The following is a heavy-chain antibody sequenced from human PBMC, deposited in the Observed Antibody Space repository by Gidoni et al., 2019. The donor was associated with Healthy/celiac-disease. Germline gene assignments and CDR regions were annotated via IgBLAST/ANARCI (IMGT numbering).Heavy chain of an antibody. CDR2: ISSSSSYI. CDR3: ARGIAVAATWGGWFDP. CDR1: GFTFSSYS. V-gene: IGHV3-21*01. Sequence: EVQLVESGGGLVKPGGSLRLSCAASGFTFSSYSMNWVRQAPGKGLEWVSYISSSSSYIYYADSVKGRFTISRDNAKNSLYLQMNSLRAEDTAVYYCARGIAVAATWGGWFDPWGQGTLVTVSS. J-gene: IGHJ5*02. D-gene: IGHD6-19*01.